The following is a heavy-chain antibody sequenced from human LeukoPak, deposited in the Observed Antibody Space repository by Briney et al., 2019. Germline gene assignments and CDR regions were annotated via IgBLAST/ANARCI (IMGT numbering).Heavy chain of an antibody. J-gene: IGHJ6*02. CDR2: ISAYNGNT. D-gene: IGHD2-15*01. V-gene: IGHV1-18*01. Sequence: PGASVKVSCKASGYTFTSYDMSWVRQAPGQGLEWMGWISAYNGNTNYAQTLQGRVTMTTDTSTSTAYMELRSLRSDDTAVYYCARYYEGWGYCSGGSCYRAYYGMDVWGQGTTVTVSS. CDR1: GYTFTSYD. CDR3: ARYYEGWGYCSGGSCYRAYYGMDV.